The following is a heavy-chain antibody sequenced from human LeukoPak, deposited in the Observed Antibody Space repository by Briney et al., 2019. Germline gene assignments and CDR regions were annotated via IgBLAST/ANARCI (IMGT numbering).Heavy chain of an antibody. CDR3: ARSVWVVVPAAIGNYGMDV. D-gene: IGHD2-2*01. CDR1: GFTFSDYY. Sequence: PGGSLRLSCAASGFTFSDYYMSWIRQAPGKGLEWVSYISSSGSTIYYADSVKGRFTISRDNAKNSLYLQMSSLRAEDTAVYYCARSVWVVVPAAIGNYGMDVWGQGTTVTVSS. V-gene: IGHV3-11*01. CDR2: ISSSGSTI. J-gene: IGHJ6*02.